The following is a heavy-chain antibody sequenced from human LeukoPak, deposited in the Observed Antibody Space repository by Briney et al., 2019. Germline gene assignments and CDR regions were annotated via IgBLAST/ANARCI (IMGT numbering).Heavy chain of an antibody. J-gene: IGHJ6*02. Sequence: GGSLRLSCAASGFTFSHFWMSWVRQAPGKGLEWVAYIKKTGSETYYVDSVKGRFTISRDNAKNSLYLQMSNLRAEDTAVYFCARGGGLDVWGQGATVTVSS. D-gene: IGHD3-16*01. CDR3: ARGGGLDV. CDR1: GFTFSHFW. V-gene: IGHV3-7*03. CDR2: IKKTGSET.